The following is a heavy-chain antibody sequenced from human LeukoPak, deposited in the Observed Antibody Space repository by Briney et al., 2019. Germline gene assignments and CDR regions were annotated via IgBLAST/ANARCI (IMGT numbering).Heavy chain of an antibody. J-gene: IGHJ4*02. CDR3: ARDRGSYRFDY. V-gene: IGHV4-59*12. D-gene: IGHD1-26*01. CDR1: GGSISSYY. CDR2: IYYSGST. Sequence: SETLSLTCTVSGGSISSYYWSWIRQPPGKGLEWIGYIYYSGSTNYNPSLKSRVTISVDTSKNQFSLKLNSVTAADTAVYYCARDRGSYRFDYWGQGTLVTVSS.